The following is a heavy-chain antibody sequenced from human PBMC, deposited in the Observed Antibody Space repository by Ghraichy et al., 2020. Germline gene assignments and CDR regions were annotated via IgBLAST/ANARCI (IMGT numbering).Heavy chain of an antibody. CDR2: INHSGST. Sequence: SETPSLTCAVYGGSFSGYYWSWIRQPPGKGLEWIGEINHSGSTNYNPSLKSRVTISVDTSKNQFSLKLSSVTAADTAVYYCARVMTTVTKIAFDIWGQGTMVTVSS. V-gene: IGHV4-34*01. D-gene: IGHD4-17*01. CDR3: ARVMTTVTKIAFDI. CDR1: GGSFSGYY. J-gene: IGHJ3*02.